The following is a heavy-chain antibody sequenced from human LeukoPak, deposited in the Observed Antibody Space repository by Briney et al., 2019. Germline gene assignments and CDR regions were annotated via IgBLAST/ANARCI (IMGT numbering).Heavy chain of an antibody. CDR2: IYYSGST. CDR1: GGSISSSSYY. Sequence: KPSETLSLTCTVSGGSISSSSYYWGWIRQPPGKGLEWIGSIYYSGSTYYNPSLKSRVTISVDTSKNQFSLKLSSVTAADTAVYYCASEDSSSWYVADWGQGTLVTVSS. CDR3: ASEDSSSWYVAD. J-gene: IGHJ4*02. D-gene: IGHD6-13*01. V-gene: IGHV4-39*01.